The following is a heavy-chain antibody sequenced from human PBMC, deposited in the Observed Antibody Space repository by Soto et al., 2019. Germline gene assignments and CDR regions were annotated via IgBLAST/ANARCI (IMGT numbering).Heavy chain of an antibody. Sequence: EVQLLESGGDLVQPGGSLRLSCAASGFTFSTYAMSWVRQTPGKGLEWVSTISGNGGNKYYADSVKRRFTISRDNCKSTQYLQMNSLRDKDTAISYCANRPASLLYFDYWGHGTLVTASS. CDR1: GFTFSTYA. J-gene: IGHJ4*01. CDR3: ANRPASLLYFDY. V-gene: IGHV3-23*01. CDR2: ISGNGGNK. D-gene: IGHD3-10*01.